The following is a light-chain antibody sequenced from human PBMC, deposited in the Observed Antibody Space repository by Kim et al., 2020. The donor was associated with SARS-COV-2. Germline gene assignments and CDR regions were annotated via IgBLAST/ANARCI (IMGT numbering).Light chain of an antibody. Sequence: EIVLTQSPGTLSLSPGERATLSCRASQSVTSYLAWYQQKPGQAPRLLIYGASSRATGIPDRFSGSGSGTDFTLIISRLEPEDFAVYYCQQYGSSPRTFGQGTKVDIK. CDR3: QQYGSSPRT. J-gene: IGKJ1*01. CDR2: GAS. V-gene: IGKV3-20*01. CDR1: QSVTSY.